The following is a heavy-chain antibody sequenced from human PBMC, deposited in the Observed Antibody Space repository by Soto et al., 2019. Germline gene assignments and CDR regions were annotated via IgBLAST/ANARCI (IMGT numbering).Heavy chain of an antibody. CDR2: IYSGGST. CDR1: GFTVSSNY. J-gene: IGHJ5*02. CDR3: ARDHYDFWSGYSSDWFDP. V-gene: IGHV3-66*01. D-gene: IGHD3-3*01. Sequence: GGSLRLSCAASGFTVSSNYMSWVRQAPGKGLEWVSVIYSGGSTYYADSVKGRFTISRDNSKNTLYLQMNSLRAEDTAVYYCARDHYDFWSGYSSDWFDPWGQGTLVTVSS.